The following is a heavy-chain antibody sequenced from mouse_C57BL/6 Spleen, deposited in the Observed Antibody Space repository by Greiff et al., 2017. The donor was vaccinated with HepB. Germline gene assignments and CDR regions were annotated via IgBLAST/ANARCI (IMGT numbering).Heavy chain of an antibody. J-gene: IGHJ2*01. CDR2: INPSNGGT. V-gene: IGHV1-53*01. Sequence: VQLQQPGTELVKPGASVKLSCKASGYTFTSYWMHWVKQRPGQGLEWIGNINPSNGGTNYNEKFKSKATLTVDKSSSTAYMQLSSLTSEDSAVYYCARGGRYYYGSSRSSYYFDYWGQGTTLTVSS. D-gene: IGHD1-1*01. CDR3: ARGGRYYYGSSRSSYYFDY. CDR1: GYTFTSYW.